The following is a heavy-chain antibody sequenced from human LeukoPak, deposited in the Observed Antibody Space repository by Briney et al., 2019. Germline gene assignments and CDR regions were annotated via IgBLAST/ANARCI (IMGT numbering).Heavy chain of an antibody. CDR2: VYYDGTT. D-gene: IGHD3-22*01. Sequence: SETLSLTCTVSGASFGSHYWTWVRQPPGEGLEWIGYVYYDGTTNYNPSLKSRVTISIDTSNNQFSLNLRSVTDADTAIYYCARRYYYHSSGYYYSYLDYWGQGALVTVSS. CDR1: GASFGSHY. J-gene: IGHJ4*02. CDR3: ARRYYYHSSGYYYSYLDY. V-gene: IGHV4-59*11.